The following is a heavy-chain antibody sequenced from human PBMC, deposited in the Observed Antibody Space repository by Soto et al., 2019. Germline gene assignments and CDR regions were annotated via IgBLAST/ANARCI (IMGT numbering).Heavy chain of an antibody. Sequence: PGGSLRLSCAASGFTSSSYDMHWVRQATGKGLEWVSAIGTAGDTYYPGSVKGRFTISRENAKNSLYLQMNSLRAGDTAVYYCERASRLYSSSPYGGYYYYGMDVCGQGTTVTVSS. V-gene: IGHV3-13*04. D-gene: IGHD6-13*01. CDR1: GFTSSSYD. CDR3: ERASRLYSSSPYGGYYYYGMDV. CDR2: IGTAGDT. J-gene: IGHJ6*02.